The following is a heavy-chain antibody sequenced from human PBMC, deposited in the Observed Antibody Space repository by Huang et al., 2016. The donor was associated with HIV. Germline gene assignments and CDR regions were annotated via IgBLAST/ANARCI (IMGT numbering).Heavy chain of an antibody. CDR1: GFPVTTNY. CDR2: IDRGDKT. J-gene: IGHJ6*02. CDR3: AREMMVRGVSVPITDGYFYYGMDV. V-gene: IGHV3-53*01. D-gene: IGHD3-10*01. Sequence: VQLVESGGALVQPGGSLRLSCAASGFPVTTNYMNWVRQGPGKGLEWVCTIDRGDKTSHADSVKGRFTVSRDKSKNTMYLQMNSLRVEDTATYYCAREMMVRGVSVPITDGYFYYGMDVWGHGTTVSVS.